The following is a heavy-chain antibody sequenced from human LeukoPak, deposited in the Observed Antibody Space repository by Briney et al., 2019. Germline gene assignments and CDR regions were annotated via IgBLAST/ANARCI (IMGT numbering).Heavy chain of an antibody. V-gene: IGHV3-11*01. CDR3: ARDHLYLRIAVAGTLGGDYYYGMDV. CDR2: ISSSGSTI. Sequence: GGSLRLSCAASGFTFSNAWMSWVRQAPGKGLEWVSYISSSGSTIYYADSVKGRFTISRDNAKNSLYLQMNSLRAEDTAVYYCARDHLYLRIAVAGTLGGDYYYGMDVWGQGTTVTVSS. D-gene: IGHD6-19*01. CDR1: GFTFSNAW. J-gene: IGHJ6*02.